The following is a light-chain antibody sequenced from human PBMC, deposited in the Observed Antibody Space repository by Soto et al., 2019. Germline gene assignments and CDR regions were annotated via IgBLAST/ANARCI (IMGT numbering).Light chain of an antibody. CDR3: QQRSDSYT. V-gene: IGKV3-11*01. CDR1: QSVGYH. Sequence: EIVLTQSPATLSLSPGERATLSCRASQSVGYHLAWYQQRPGQAPRLLIYDASNRATGIPARFSGSGSGTDFTLTISSLEPEDSAVYYCQQRSDSYTFGQGTTLEIK. J-gene: IGKJ2*01. CDR2: DAS.